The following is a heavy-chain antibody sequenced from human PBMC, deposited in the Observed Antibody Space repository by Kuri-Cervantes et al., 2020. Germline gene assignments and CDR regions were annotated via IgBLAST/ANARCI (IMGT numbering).Heavy chain of an antibody. V-gene: IGHV1-2*02. Sequence: ASVKVSCKASGYTFTSYDINWVRQATGQGLEWMGWINPDSGATRYAQKFQGRVTMTRDTSISTAYMEVSRLTSDDTAVYYCARSSRRIAAAGTRNWFDPWGQGTLVTVSS. D-gene: IGHD6-13*01. J-gene: IGHJ5*02. CDR3: ARSSRRIAAAGTRNWFDP. CDR2: INPDSGAT. CDR1: GYTFTSYD.